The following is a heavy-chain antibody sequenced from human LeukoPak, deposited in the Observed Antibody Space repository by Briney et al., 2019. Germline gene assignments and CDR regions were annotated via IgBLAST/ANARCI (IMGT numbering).Heavy chain of an antibody. CDR1: GGSISIYY. CDR3: ARSYYYDSSGYYRYFDY. V-gene: IGHV4-59*12. J-gene: IGHJ4*02. Sequence: SETLSLTCTVSGGSISIYYWSWIQQPPGKGLEWIGYIYYSGSTNYNPSLKSRVTISVDTSKNQFSLKLSSVTAADTAVYYCARSYYYDSSGYYRYFDYWGQGTLVTVSS. CDR2: IYYSGST. D-gene: IGHD3-22*01.